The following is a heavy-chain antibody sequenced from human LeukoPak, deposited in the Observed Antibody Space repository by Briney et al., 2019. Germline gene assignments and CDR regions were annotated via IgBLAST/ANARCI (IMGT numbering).Heavy chain of an antibody. CDR2: INLNSGGT. J-gene: IGHJ4*02. CDR1: GFTFTGYY. D-gene: IGHD4-17*01. V-gene: IGHV1-2*02. CDR3: ARDQATVTTPYFDY. Sequence: ASVKVSCKASGFTFTGYYVHWVRQAPGQGLEWMGWINLNSGGTNYAQKFQGRVTVTRDTSISTAYMDLSSLRSDDTALYYCARDQATVTTPYFDYWGQGTLVTVSS.